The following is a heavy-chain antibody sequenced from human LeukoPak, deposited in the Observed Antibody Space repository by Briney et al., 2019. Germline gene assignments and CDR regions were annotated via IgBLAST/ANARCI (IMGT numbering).Heavy chain of an antibody. CDR3: ARDLAIVVVPAAYYGMDV. D-gene: IGHD2-2*01. V-gene: IGHV1-2*02. CDR2: FNPNSGGT. CDR1: GYTFTGYY. Sequence: ASVKVSCKASGYTFTGYYMHWVRQAPGQGLEWMGWFNPNSGGTNYAQKFQGRVTMTRDTSISTAYMELSRLRSDDTAVYYCARDLAIVVVPAAYYGMDVWGQGTTVTVSS. J-gene: IGHJ6*02.